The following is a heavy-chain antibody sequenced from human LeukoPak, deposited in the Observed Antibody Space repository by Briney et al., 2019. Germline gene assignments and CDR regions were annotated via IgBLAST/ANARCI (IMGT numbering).Heavy chain of an antibody. Sequence: QSGGSLRLSCAASGFTVSSNYMSWVRQAPGKGLEWVSVIYSGGSTYYADSVKGRFTISRDNAKNSLYLQMNSLRAEDTAVYYCVIAAAGTGFDYWGQGTLVTVSS. V-gene: IGHV3-66*01. D-gene: IGHD6-13*01. J-gene: IGHJ4*02. CDR2: IYSGGST. CDR3: VIAAAGTGFDY. CDR1: GFTVSSNY.